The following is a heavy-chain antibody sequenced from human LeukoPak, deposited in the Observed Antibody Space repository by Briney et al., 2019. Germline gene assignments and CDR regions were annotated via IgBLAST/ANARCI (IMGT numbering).Heavy chain of an antibody. CDR2: ISAYNGNT. J-gene: IGHJ4*02. CDR3: ARAPRYSSSWYVFDY. CDR1: GYTFTSYG. D-gene: IGHD6-13*01. V-gene: IGHV1-18*01. Sequence: ASVKVSCKASGYTFTSYGISWVRQAPGQGLEWMGWISAYNGNTNYAQKLQGRVTMTTDTSTSTAYMELRSLRSDDTAVYYCARAPRYSSSWYVFDYWGQGTLVTVSS.